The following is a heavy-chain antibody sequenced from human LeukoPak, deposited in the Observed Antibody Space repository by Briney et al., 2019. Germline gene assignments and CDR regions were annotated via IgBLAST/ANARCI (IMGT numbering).Heavy chain of an antibody. CDR2: IWYDGSNK. V-gene: IGHV3-33*01. J-gene: IGHJ4*02. CDR1: GFTFSSYG. CDR3: ASSHSSSNYFDY. Sequence: PGGSLRLSCAASGFTFSSYGMHWVRQAPGKGLEWVAVIWYDGSNKYYADSVKGRFTISRDNSKNTLYLQMNSLRAEDTAVYYCASSHSSSNYFDYWGQGTLVTVSS. D-gene: IGHD6-6*01.